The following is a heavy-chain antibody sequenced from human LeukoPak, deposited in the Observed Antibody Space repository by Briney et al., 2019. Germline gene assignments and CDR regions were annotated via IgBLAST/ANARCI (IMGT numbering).Heavy chain of an antibody. CDR2: MNPNSGNT. CDR3: ARGGGGYSYGYWSYYYYGMDV. CDR1: GYTFTSYD. Sequence: ASVKVSCKASGYTFTSYDINWVRQATGQGLEWMGWMNPNSGNTGYPQKFQGRVTMTRNTSISTAYMELSSLRSEDTAVYYCARGGGGYSYGYWSYYYYGMDVWGQGTTVTVSS. J-gene: IGHJ6*02. V-gene: IGHV1-8*01. D-gene: IGHD5-18*01.